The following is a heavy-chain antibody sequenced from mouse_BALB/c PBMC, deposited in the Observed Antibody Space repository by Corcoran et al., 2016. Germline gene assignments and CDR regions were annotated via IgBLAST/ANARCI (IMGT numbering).Heavy chain of an antibody. CDR3: ARFYYDYRDFDY. J-gene: IGHJ2*01. V-gene: IGHV9-3-1*01. Sequence: QIQLVQSGPVLKKPGETVKISCKASGYTFTNYGMTWVKQAPGKGLKWMCWINTYTGEPTYADDFKGRFAFSLETSASTAYLQINNLKNEDTATYFCARFYYDYRDFDYWGQGTTLTVSS. D-gene: IGHD2-4*01. CDR2: INTYTGEP. CDR1: GYTFTNYG.